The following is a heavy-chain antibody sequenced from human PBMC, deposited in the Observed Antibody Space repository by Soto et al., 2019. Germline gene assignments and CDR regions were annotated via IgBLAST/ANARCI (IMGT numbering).Heavy chain of an antibody. V-gene: IGHV3-7*01. CDR1: GGPSGKTW. J-gene: IGHJ4*02. CDR2: INQDGSMK. D-gene: IGHD2-8*01. Sequence: PGGSLRLSCVGSGGPSGKTWMSWVRQAPGRGPEWVANINQDGSMKFYVASVKGRFTISRDNAENSLTLQMNSLGVDDTAVYYCANGHLWGQGIPVTVSS. CDR3: ANGHL.